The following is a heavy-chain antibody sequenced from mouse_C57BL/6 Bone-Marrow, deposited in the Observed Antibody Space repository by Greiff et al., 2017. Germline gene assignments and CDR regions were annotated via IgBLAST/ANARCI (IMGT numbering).Heavy chain of an antibody. J-gene: IGHJ4*01. V-gene: IGHV1-78*01. Sequence: QVQLQQSDAELVKPGASVKISCKASGYTFTDYTIHWMKQRPEQGLEWIGDIYPRNGSTQYNEKFKGKATLTADKSSSTAYMQLRSLTSADSAVYFCAGWESDSYYVPIYSAMDDWGQGTAVTVSA. CDR1: GYTFTDYT. CDR2: IYPRNGST. CDR3: AGWESDSYYVPIYSAMDD. D-gene: IGHD2-12*01.